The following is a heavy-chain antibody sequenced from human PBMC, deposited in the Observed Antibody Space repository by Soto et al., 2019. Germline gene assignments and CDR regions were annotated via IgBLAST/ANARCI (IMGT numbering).Heavy chain of an antibody. CDR1: GYTFTIYD. J-gene: IGHJ3*02. Sequence: GTSVKVSCKASGYTFTIYDINWVRQATGQGLEWMGWMNPNSGNTGYAQKFQGRVTMTRNTSISTAYMELSSLRSEDTAVYYCARAYSSGWYLAGDAFDIWGQGTMVTVSS. CDR3: ARAYSSGWYLAGDAFDI. D-gene: IGHD6-19*01. CDR2: MNPNSGNT. V-gene: IGHV1-8*01.